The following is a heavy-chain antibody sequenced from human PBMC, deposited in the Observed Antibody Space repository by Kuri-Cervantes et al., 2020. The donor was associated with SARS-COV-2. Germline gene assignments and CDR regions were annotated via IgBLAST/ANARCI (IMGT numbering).Heavy chain of an antibody. J-gene: IGHJ4*02. D-gene: IGHD2-2*01. V-gene: IGHV4-34*01. Sequence: SQTLSLTCAVYGGSFSGYYWSWIRQPPGKGLEWIGEINHSGSTNYNPSPKSRVTISVDTSKNQFSLKLSSVTAADTAVYYCARKSACSSTSCYPGAFDYWGQGTLVTVSS. CDR1: GGSFSGYY. CDR3: ARKSACSSTSCYPGAFDY. CDR2: INHSGST.